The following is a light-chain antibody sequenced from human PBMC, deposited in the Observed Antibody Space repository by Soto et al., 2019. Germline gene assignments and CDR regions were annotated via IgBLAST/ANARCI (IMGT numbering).Light chain of an antibody. V-gene: IGKV3-11*01. CDR1: QSVSTS. J-gene: IGKJ1*01. CDR2: DAS. CDR3: QQLKMCPAEWA. Sequence: EIVLTQSPATLSLSPGERATLSCRASQSVSTSLAWYQQKPGQAPRLLIYDASNRATGIPARFSGSGSGTDFTLTISSIQAQAFLFYFCQQLKMCPAEWAFGQGIEVDI.